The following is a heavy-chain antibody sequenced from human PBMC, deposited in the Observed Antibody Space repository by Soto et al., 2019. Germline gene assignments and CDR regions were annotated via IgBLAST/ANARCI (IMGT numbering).Heavy chain of an antibody. CDR3: ARDTGYDHDSFDI. CDR2: INPTGSMT. Sequence: GASVEVSCKASGYSFITSYYMHWVRQAPGQGLEWMGIINPTGSMTKYSQRFQGRLTMTRDTSTSTDYMELTTLTSEDTAVYFCARDTGYDHDSFDIWVQGTMVTVSS. D-gene: IGHD5-12*01. J-gene: IGHJ3*02. CDR1: GYSFITSYY. V-gene: IGHV1-46*01.